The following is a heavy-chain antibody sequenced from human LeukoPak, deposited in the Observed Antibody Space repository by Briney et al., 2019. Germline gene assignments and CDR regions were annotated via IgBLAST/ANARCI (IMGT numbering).Heavy chain of an antibody. J-gene: IGHJ4*02. Sequence: PGGSLRLSCVAPGFTFSSYATSWVRQAPGKGLEWVSAISGSDGRTYYADSVKGRFTISRDNSKNTLYLQMNSLRAEDTAVYYCARESYSSRFDYWGQGTLVTVSS. CDR3: ARESYSSRFDY. CDR2: ISGSDGRT. V-gene: IGHV3-23*01. D-gene: IGHD6-13*01. CDR1: GFTFSSYA.